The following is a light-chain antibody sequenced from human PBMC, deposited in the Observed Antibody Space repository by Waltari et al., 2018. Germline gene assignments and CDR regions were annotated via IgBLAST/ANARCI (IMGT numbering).Light chain of an antibody. Sequence: DIQMTQSPSSLSASVGVRVTITCRASQSISSYLNWYQQKPGKAPKLLIYAASSLQGGVPSRFSGSGSGTDFTLTISSLQPEDFATYYCQQSYSTPLTFGPGTKVEIK. CDR1: QSISSY. CDR2: AAS. V-gene: IGKV1-39*01. J-gene: IGKJ3*01. CDR3: QQSYSTPLT.